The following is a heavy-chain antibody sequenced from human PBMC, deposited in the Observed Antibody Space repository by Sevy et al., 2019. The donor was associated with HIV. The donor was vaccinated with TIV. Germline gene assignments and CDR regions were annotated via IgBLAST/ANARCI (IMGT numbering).Heavy chain of an antibody. V-gene: IGHV4-30-2*01. D-gene: IGHD3-3*01. CDR2: IYHSGST. J-gene: IGHJ4*02. CDR3: ARALYDFWSGYYQPTFDY. Sequence: SETLSLTCAVSGGSISSGGYSWSWIRQPPGKGLEWIGYIYHSGSTYYNPSLKSRVIISVDRSKNQFSLKLSSVTAADTAVYYCARALYDFWSGYYQPTFDYWGQGTLVNVSS. CDR1: GGSISSGGYS.